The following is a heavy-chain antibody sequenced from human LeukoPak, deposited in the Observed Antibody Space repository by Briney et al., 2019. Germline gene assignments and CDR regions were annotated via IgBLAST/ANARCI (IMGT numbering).Heavy chain of an antibody. D-gene: IGHD4-23*01. CDR2: MSRDVNHK. V-gene: IGHV3-30*18. Sequence: GGSLRLSCAASGFIFSNYDMYWVRQAPGKGPEWVAVMSRDVNHKYCADFVKGRFTISRDNSKNTLHLQMNTLTTEDTAVYYCAKRRPEDSGTYGGGFDFWGQGTMVTVSS. CDR1: GFIFSNYD. J-gene: IGHJ3*01. CDR3: AKRRPEDSGTYGGGFDF.